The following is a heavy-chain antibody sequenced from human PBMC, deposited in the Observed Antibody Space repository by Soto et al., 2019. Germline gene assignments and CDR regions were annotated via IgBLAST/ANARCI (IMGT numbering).Heavy chain of an antibody. Sequence: SETLSLTCTVSGGSISSSSYYWGWIRQPPGKGLEWIGSIYYSGSTYYNPSLKSRVTISVDTSKNQFSLKLSSVTAAVTAVYYCAREVDYGLDVWGQGTTVTVSS. V-gene: IGHV4-39*07. CDR3: AREVDYGLDV. CDR2: IYYSGST. D-gene: IGHD2-2*01. CDR1: GGSISSSSYY. J-gene: IGHJ6*02.